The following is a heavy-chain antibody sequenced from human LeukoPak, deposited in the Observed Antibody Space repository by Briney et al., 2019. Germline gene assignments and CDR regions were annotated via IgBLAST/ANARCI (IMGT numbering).Heavy chain of an antibody. V-gene: IGHV3-33*01. CDR3: ARGDGYNDAKSLQH. CDR1: GFTFSSYG. Sequence: GGSLRLSCAASGFTFSSYGMHWVRQAPGKGLEWVAVIWYDGSNKYYGDSVKGRFTISRDNSKKTLYLQMNSLRVEDTAVYYWARGDGYNDAKSLQHWGRGTLVTV. D-gene: IGHD5-24*01. J-gene: IGHJ1*01. CDR2: IWYDGSNK.